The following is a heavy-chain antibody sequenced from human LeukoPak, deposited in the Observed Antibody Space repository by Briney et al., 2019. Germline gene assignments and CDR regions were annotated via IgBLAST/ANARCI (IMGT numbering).Heavy chain of an antibody. CDR3: ARLRVTIDWRSYFDY. Sequence: SGPTLVNPTQTLTLTCTFSDFSLSSGGLGVGWIRQPSGKALEWLAFIYYNGDNRYSPSLRSRLTITKDTSKNLAVFEMTNMDPADTATYYCARLRVTIDWRSYFDYWGQGILVTVSS. J-gene: IGHJ4*02. CDR2: IYYNGDN. CDR1: DFSLSSGGLG. V-gene: IGHV2-5*01. D-gene: IGHD3-9*01.